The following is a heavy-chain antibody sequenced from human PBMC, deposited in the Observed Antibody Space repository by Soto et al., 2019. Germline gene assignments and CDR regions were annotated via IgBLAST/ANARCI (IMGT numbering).Heavy chain of an antibody. CDR1: GGSISSSSYY. Sequence: SETLSLTCTVSGGSISSSSYYWGWIRQPPGKGLEWIGSIYYSGSTYYNPSLKSRVTISVDTSKNQFSLKLSSVTAADTAVYYCARQNYDFWSGYYLGYFDYWGQGTLVTVSS. CDR3: ARQNYDFWSGYYLGYFDY. D-gene: IGHD3-3*01. V-gene: IGHV4-39*01. J-gene: IGHJ4*02. CDR2: IYYSGST.